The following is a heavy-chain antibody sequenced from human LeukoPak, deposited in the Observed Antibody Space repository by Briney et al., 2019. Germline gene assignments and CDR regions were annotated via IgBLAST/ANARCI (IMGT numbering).Heavy chain of an antibody. Sequence: PGGSLRLSCATSGFTFSDYAMTWVRQAPGKGLEWVANIKQDGSEKYYVDSVKGRFTISRDNAKNSLYLQMNSLRAEDTAVYYCARDLQYYDSSGYYFRHAFDIWGQGTMVTVSS. CDR2: IKQDGSEK. V-gene: IGHV3-7*01. CDR1: GFTFSDYA. CDR3: ARDLQYYDSSGYYFRHAFDI. J-gene: IGHJ3*02. D-gene: IGHD3-22*01.